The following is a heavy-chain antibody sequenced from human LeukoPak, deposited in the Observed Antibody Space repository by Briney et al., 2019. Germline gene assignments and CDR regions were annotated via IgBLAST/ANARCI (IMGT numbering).Heavy chain of an antibody. V-gene: IGHV3-48*01. CDR2: ISSSSSTI. J-gene: IGHJ4*02. D-gene: IGHD1-26*01. CDR1: GFTFDDYG. Sequence: PGGSLRLSCAASGFTFDDYGMSWVRQAPGKGLEWVSYISSSSSTIYYADSVKGRFTISRDNAKNSLYLQMNSLRAEDTAVYYCARGNIVGASLFDYWGQGTLVTVSS. CDR3: ARGNIVGASLFDY.